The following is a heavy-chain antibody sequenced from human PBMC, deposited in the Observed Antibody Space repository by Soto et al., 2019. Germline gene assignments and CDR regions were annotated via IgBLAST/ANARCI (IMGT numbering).Heavy chain of an antibody. CDR1: GGSFSGYY. V-gene: IGHV4-34*01. D-gene: IGHD2-15*01. J-gene: IGHJ4*02. CDR3: ARAAPRYCSGGSCYSGRGY. Sequence: SETLSLTCAVHGGSFSGYYWDWIRQPPGKGLEWIGEINHGGTSNYNPSLKSRAIISVDTSKNQFSLKLSSVTAADTAVYYCARAAPRYCSGGSCYSGRGYWDQGTLVTVSS. CDR2: INHGGTS.